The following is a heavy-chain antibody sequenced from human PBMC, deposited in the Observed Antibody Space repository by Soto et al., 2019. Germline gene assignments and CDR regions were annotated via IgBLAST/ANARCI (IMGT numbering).Heavy chain of an antibody. V-gene: IGHV4-39*01. J-gene: IGHJ6*02. Sequence: QLQLQESGPGLVKPSETLSLTCTVSGCSISSSSYYWGWIRQPPGKGLEWIGSIYYSGSTYYNPSLKSRVTISVDTSKNQFSLKLSSVTAADTAVYYCASIAAAGSYYYYYGMDVWGQGTTVTVSS. CDR2: IYYSGST. D-gene: IGHD6-13*01. CDR1: GCSISSSSYY. CDR3: ASIAAAGSYYYYYGMDV.